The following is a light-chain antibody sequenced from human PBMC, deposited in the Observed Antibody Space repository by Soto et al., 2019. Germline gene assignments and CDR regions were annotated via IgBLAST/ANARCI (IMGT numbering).Light chain of an antibody. CDR2: GAS. V-gene: IGKV3-15*01. J-gene: IGKJ5*01. CDR3: QQYNNWPPN. Sequence: EIVLTQSPGTLSLSPGERATLSCRASQSVSSKLAWYQQKPGQAPRLLIYGASTRATGIPARFSGSGSGTEFTLTISSLQSEDFAVYYCQQYNNWPPNFGQGTRLEIK. CDR1: QSVSSK.